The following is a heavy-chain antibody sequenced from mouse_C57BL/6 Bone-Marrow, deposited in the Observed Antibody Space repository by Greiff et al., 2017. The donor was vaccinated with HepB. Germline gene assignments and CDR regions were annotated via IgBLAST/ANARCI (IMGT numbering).Heavy chain of an antibody. V-gene: IGHV7-1*01. J-gene: IGHJ4*01. D-gene: IGHD1-1*01. CDR3: ARDAYPHYGSSYGMDY. CDR1: GFTFSDFY. Sequence: EVKVVESGGGLVQSGRSLRLSCATSGFTFSDFYMEWVRQAPGKGLEWIAASRNKANDYTTEYSASVKGRFIVSRDTSQSILYLQMNALRAEDTAIYYCARDAYPHYGSSYGMDYWGQGTSVTVSS. CDR2: SRNKANDYTT.